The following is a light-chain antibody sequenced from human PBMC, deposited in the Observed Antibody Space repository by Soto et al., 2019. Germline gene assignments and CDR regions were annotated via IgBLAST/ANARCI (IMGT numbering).Light chain of an antibody. CDR3: AAWDARLDGVV. J-gene: IGLJ3*02. Sequence: QSVLTQPPSASGTPGQTVTISCSGSSSNIGAKTVNWFQHLPGTAPKLLIYSNNQRPSGVPDRVSGSKSGTSVTLAISGLQSEDEADYYCAAWDARLDGVVFGGGTKLTVL. CDR1: SSNIGAKT. V-gene: IGLV1-44*01. CDR2: SNN.